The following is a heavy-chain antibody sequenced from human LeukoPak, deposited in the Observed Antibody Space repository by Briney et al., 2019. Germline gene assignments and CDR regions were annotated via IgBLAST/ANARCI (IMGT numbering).Heavy chain of an antibody. CDR3: LRDYTSTYSRGRYSYLHY. J-gene: IGHJ4*01. CDR1: GFTCSSCS. CDR2: MGSCSTDI. Sequence: GGSLRLSSAASGFTCSSCSTNSVRQAPGRGLDWVGSMGSCSTDIYDSDSVKGRFAISRHNDKNSLHQELNTLRAQHPAVYYCLRDYTSTYSRGRYSYLHYWANGTLVTVSS. V-gene: IGHV3-21*01. D-gene: IGHD6-19*01.